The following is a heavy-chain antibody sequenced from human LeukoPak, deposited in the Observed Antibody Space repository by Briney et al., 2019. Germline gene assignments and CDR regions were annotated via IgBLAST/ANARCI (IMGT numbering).Heavy chain of an antibody. CDR2: ISGSGNGA. V-gene: IGHV3-23*01. CDR3: AKLLINFYYLDV. CDR1: GFTFSSYD. J-gene: IGHJ6*03. Sequence: PGGSLRLSCVGSGFTFSSYDMSWVRQAPGKGLEWVSTISGSGNGAYYADSVTGRFTISRDNSKNTLFLQMNSLGAEDSAVYYCAKLLINFYYLDVWGKGTTVTVSS. D-gene: IGHD3-10*01.